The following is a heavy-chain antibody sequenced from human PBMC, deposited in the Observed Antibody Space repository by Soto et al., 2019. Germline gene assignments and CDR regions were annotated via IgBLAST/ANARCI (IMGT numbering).Heavy chain of an antibody. CDR1: GFTFSSYA. V-gene: IGHV3-23*01. J-gene: IGHJ3*02. D-gene: IGHD2-15*01. CDR2: ISGSGGAT. CDR3: SRARYCSGGSCYSEWAFDI. Sequence: EVQLLESGGGLVQPGGSLRLSCAASGFTFSSYAMSWVRQAPGKGLEWVSGISGSGGATYYADSVKGRFTISRDNSKNTLYLQMNSLRAEDTAVYYCSRARYCSGGSCYSEWAFDIWGQGTMVTVSS.